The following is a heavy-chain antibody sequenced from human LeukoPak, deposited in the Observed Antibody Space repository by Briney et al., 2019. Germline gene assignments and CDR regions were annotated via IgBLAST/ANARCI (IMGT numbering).Heavy chain of an antibody. CDR1: GFTFSSYA. CDR2: ISNSGTYT. D-gene: IGHD6-19*01. CDR3: ARSRGAGPGAYFDY. J-gene: IGHJ4*02. V-gene: IGHV3-11*03. Sequence: GGSLRLSCAASGFTFSSYARSWIRQAPGKELEWVSYISNSGTYTNYADSVRGRFTISRDNAKHSLYLQMNSLRAEDTAVYYCARSRGAGPGAYFDYWGQGTLVTVSS.